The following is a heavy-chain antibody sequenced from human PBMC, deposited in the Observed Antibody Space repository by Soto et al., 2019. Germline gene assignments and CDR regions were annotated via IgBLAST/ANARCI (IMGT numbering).Heavy chain of an antibody. J-gene: IGHJ6*03. V-gene: IGHV3-13*01. CDR3: ARGDSYGYYMDV. D-gene: IGHD5-18*01. CDR1: GFTFSSYD. CDR2: IGTAGDT. Sequence: ESGGGLVQPGGSLRLSCAASGFTFSSYDMHWVRQATGKGLEWVSAIGTAGDTYYPGSVKGRFTISRENAKNSLYLQMNSLRAGDTAVYYCARGDSYGYYMDVWGKGTTVTVSS.